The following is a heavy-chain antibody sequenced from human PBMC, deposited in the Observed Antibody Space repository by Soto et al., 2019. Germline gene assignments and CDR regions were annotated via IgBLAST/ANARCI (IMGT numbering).Heavy chain of an antibody. D-gene: IGHD4-17*01. CDR2: IIPIFGTA. V-gene: IGHV1-69*12. Sequence: QVQLVQSGAEVKKPGSSVKVSCKASGGTFSSYAISWVRQAPGQGLEWMGGIIPIFGTANYAQKFQGRVTITADESTSTAYMELSSLRAEDTAVYYCASSDMPTVTSNWFDPWGQGTLVTVSS. CDR1: GGTFSSYA. J-gene: IGHJ5*02. CDR3: ASSDMPTVTSNWFDP.